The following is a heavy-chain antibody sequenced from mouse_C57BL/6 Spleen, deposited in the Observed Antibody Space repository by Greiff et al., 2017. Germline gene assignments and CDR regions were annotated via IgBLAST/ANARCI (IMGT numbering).Heavy chain of an antibody. D-gene: IGHD2-3*01. CDR2: IYPGSGNT. V-gene: IGHV1-76*01. CDR3: ARGDGPSWYFDV. Sequence: QVQLQQSGAELVRPGASVKLSCKASGYTFTDYYINWVKQRPGQGLEWIARIYPGSGNTYYNEKFKGKATLTAEKSSSTAYMQLSSLASEDSAVYFSARGDGPSWYFDVWGTGTTVTVSS. J-gene: IGHJ1*03. CDR1: GYTFTDYY.